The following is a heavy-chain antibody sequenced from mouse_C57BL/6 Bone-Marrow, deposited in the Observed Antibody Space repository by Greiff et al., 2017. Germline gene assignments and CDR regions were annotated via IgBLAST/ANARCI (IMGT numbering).Heavy chain of an antibody. CDR1: GYTFTSYG. CDR2: IYPRSGNT. V-gene: IGHV1-81*01. D-gene: IGHD2-3*01. J-gene: IGHJ2*01. CDR3: AVMVTKLGRGY. Sequence: QVQLQQSGAELARPGASVKLSCKASGYTFTSYGISWVKQRTGQGLEWIGAIYPRSGNTYYNEKFKGKATLTADKSSSTAYMELRSLTSEDSAVXFCAVMVTKLGRGYWGQGTTLTVSS.